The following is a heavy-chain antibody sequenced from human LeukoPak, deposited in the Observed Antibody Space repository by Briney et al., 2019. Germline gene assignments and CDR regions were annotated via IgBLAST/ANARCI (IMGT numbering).Heavy chain of an antibody. CDR1: GFTFSSYA. Sequence: PGGSLRLSCAASGFTFSSYAMSWVRQAPGKGLEWVSAIIANGGRTYYADSMKGRFTISRDNSKNTLYLQMNSLRAEDTAIYYCAKSLGGYYFDYWGQGTLVTVSS. D-gene: IGHD6-25*01. J-gene: IGHJ4*02. CDR2: IIANGGRT. CDR3: AKSLGGYYFDY. V-gene: IGHV3-23*01.